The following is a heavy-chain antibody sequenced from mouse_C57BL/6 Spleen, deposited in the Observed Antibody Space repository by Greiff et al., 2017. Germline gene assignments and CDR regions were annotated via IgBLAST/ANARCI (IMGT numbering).Heavy chain of an antibody. CDR3: ARDQGWGFAY. CDR2: ISDGGSYT. J-gene: IGHJ3*01. CDR1: GFTFSSYA. V-gene: IGHV5-4*01. D-gene: IGHD3-2*02. Sequence: EVKLVESGGGLVKPGGSLKLSCAASGFTFSSYAMSWVRQTPEKRLAWVATISDGGSYTYYPDNVKGRFTISRDNAKNNLYLQMSHLKSEDTAMYYCARDQGWGFAYWGQGTLVTVSA.